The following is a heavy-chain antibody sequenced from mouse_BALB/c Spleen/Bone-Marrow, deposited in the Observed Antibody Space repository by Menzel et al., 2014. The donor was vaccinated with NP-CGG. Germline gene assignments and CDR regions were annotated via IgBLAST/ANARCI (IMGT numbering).Heavy chain of an antibody. CDR3: ARIYYDYLYAMDY. J-gene: IGHJ4*01. CDR1: GFSLSTYGIG. V-gene: IGHV8-11*01. CDR2: IWWTDNK. D-gene: IGHD2-4*01. Sequence: QVTLKVCGPGILQPSQPLSLTCSFSGFSLSTYGIGVGWIRQPSGKGLEWLAHIWWTDNKYYNTALKSRLTISKDTSNNQVFLKIASVDTADTDTYYCARIYYDYLYAMDYWGQGTSVTVSS.